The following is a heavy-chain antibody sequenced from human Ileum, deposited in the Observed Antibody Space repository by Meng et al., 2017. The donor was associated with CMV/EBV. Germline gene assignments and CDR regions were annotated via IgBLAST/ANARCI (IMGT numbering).Heavy chain of an antibody. V-gene: IGHV3-72*01. J-gene: IGHJ4*02. D-gene: IGHD1-7*01. CDR1: FTFNDHY. Sequence: FTFNDHYIDWVRKAPGKALEWFGRIRNKANSYTTLYAASVKDRFTFSRDDSKNSVFLQMNSLKTEDTAVYYCTRVRKGLAGQTTLDYWGQGTLVTVSS. CDR3: TRVRKGLAGQTTLDY. CDR2: IRNKANSYTT.